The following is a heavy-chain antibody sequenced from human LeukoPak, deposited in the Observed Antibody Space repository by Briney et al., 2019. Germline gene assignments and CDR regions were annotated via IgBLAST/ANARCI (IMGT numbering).Heavy chain of an antibody. V-gene: IGHV1-3*01. D-gene: IGHD6-6*01. CDR2: INAGNGNT. Sequence: GASVKVSCKASGYTFTSYAMHWVRQAPGQRLEWMGWINAGNGNTKYSQKFQGRVTITRDTSASTAYMELSSLRSEDTAVHYCARGCSSSPVKAEYFQHWGQGTLVTVSS. CDR1: GYTFTSYA. J-gene: IGHJ1*01. CDR3: ARGCSSSPVKAEYFQH.